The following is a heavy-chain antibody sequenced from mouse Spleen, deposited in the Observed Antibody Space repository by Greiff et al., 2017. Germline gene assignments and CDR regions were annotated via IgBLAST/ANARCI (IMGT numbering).Heavy chain of an antibody. Sequence: QVQLQQPGAELVKPGASVKLSCKASGYTFTSYWMHWVKQRPGQGLEWIGMIHPNSGSTNYNEKFKSKATLTVDKSSSTAYMQLSSLTSEDSAVYYCARNPTMITTGVYWYFDVWGAGTTVTVSS. CDR1: GYTFTSYW. CDR3: ARNPTMITTGVYWYFDV. D-gene: IGHD2-4*01. V-gene: IGHV1-64*01. CDR2: IHPNSGST. J-gene: IGHJ1*01.